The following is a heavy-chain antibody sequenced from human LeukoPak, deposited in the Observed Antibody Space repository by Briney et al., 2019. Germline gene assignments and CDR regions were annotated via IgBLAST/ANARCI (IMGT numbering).Heavy chain of an antibody. CDR3: ARLRPYSSSWYAYYGMDV. D-gene: IGHD6-13*01. CDR2: IKPDGTQN. V-gene: IGHV3-7*04. CDR1: GFTFSTYW. Sequence: GRSLRLSCVASGFTFSTYWVTWVRQAPGKGLEWVANIKPDGTQNYYVDSVKGRFTISRDNAKNSLYLQMNSLRADETAVYYCARLRPYSSSWYAYYGMDVWGQGTTVTVSS. J-gene: IGHJ6*02.